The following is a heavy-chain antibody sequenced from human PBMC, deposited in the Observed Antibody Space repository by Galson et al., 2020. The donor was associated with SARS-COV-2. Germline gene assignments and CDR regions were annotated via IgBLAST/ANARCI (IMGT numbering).Heavy chain of an antibody. CDR2: IYYSGST. CDR3: ARDSGYNWYFDL. V-gene: IGHV4-59*01. D-gene: IGHD3-22*01. J-gene: IGHJ2*01. Sequence: SETLSLTCTVSGGSISSYYWSWIRQPPGKGLEWIWYIYYSGSTNYNPSLKSRVTISVDTSKNQFSLKLSSVTAADTAVYYCARDSGYNWYFDLWGRGTLVTVSS. CDR1: GGSISSYY.